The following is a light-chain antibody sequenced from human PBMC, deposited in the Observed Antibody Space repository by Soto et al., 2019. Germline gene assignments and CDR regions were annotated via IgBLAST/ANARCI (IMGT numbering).Light chain of an antibody. V-gene: IGKV3-15*01. CDR2: DAS. J-gene: IGKJ1*01. CDR3: QHSNNWPQT. CDR1: QSLRSS. Sequence: ETMMTQSADTLSVSLGERATLSCRASQSLRSSLAWYQQKPGQAPRLLIYDASTRATGIPARFSGSGSGTDFTLTISGLQSEDFAVYYCQHSNNWPQTFGQGTKVDIK.